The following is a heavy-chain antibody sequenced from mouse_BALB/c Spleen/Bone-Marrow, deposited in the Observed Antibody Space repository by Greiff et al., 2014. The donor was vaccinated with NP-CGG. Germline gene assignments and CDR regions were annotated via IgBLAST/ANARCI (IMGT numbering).Heavy chain of an antibody. D-gene: IGHD2-4*01. J-gene: IGHJ3*01. Sequence: LQQSGSELVRPGASVKLSCKASGNTFTSYWMHWVKQRPGQGLEWIGNIYPGSGSTNYDEKFKSKATLTVDTSSSTAYMRLSSLTSEDSAVYYCTRGGVYYDYDGAWFAYWGQGTLVTVSA. CDR1: GNTFTSYW. CDR2: IYPGSGST. CDR3: TRGGVYYDYDGAWFAY. V-gene: IGHV1S22*01.